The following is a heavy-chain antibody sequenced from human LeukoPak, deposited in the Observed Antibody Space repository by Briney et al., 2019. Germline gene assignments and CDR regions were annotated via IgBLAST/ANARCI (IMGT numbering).Heavy chain of an antibody. Sequence: GASVKDSCMPSGCTFAYYHMHGVRQAPGQGLEWMGWINPNSGATNYAQKFQGRVTMTRDTSISTAYMELSRLRSDDTAVYYCASPTPYCSGGSCYSGYDCWAQGNVHTVSS. CDR3: ASPTPYCSGGSCYSGYDC. CDR2: INPNSGAT. D-gene: IGHD2-15*01. J-gene: IGHJ4*02. V-gene: IGHV1-2*02. CDR1: GCTFAYYH.